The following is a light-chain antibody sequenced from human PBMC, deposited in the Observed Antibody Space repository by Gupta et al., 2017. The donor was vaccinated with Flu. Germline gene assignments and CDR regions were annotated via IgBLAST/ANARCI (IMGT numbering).Light chain of an antibody. J-gene: IGKJ2*03. Sequence: DVVMTQSPLSLPVTLGQPASISCRSSQSLVYSDGNTYLNWFQQRPGQAPRRLIYKVSNRDSGVPDRFSGSGSGTDFTLKISRVEAEDVRVYYCRQGTHWPPFSFGQGTKLEIK. CDR3: RQGTHWPPFS. CDR2: KVS. V-gene: IGKV2-30*01. CDR1: QSLVYSDGNTY.